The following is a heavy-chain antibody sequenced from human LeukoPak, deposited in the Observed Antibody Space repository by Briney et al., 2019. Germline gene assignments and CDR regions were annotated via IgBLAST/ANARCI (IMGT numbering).Heavy chain of an antibody. V-gene: IGHV4-39*01. CDR3: ARPSGVGDCSSTSCLIYNWFDP. J-gene: IGHJ5*02. CDR1: GGSISSSSYY. D-gene: IGHD2-2*01. Sequence: SETLSLTCTVSGGSISSSSYYWGWIRQPPGKGLEWIGSIYYSGSTYYNPSLKSRVTISVDTSKNQFSLKLSSVTAADTAVYYCARPSGVGDCSSTSCLIYNWFDPWGQGTLVTVSS. CDR2: IYYSGST.